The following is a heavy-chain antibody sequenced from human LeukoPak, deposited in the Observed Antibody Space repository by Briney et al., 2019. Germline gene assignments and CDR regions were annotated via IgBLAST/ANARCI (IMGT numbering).Heavy chain of an antibody. V-gene: IGHV3-48*01. CDR3: ARVHTLSIVRATDLDY. Sequence: PGGSLRLSCAASGFTFSSYSMNWVRQAPGKGLEWVSYISSSSSTIYYADSVKGRFTISRDNAKNSLYLQMNSLRAEDTAVYYCARVHTLSIVRATDLDYWGQGTLVTVSS. J-gene: IGHJ4*02. CDR2: ISSSSSTI. CDR1: GFTFSSYS. D-gene: IGHD1-26*01.